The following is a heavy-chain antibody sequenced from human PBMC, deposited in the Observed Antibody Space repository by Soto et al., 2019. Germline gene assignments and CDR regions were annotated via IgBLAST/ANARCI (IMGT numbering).Heavy chain of an antibody. J-gene: IGHJ4*02. V-gene: IGHV1-69*04. D-gene: IGHD6-13*01. Sequence: ASVKVSCKASGGTFSSYTISWVRQAPGQGLEWMGRIIPILGIANYAQKFQGRVTITADKSTSTAYMELSSLRSEDTAVYYCAREIVSSWYYFDYWGQGTLVTVSS. CDR1: GGTFSSYT. CDR2: IIPILGIA. CDR3: AREIVSSWYYFDY.